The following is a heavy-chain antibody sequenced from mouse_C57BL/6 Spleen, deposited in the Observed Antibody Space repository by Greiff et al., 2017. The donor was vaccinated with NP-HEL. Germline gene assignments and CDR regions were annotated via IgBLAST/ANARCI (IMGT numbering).Heavy chain of an antibody. CDR1: GFTFSDYG. V-gene: IGHV5-17*01. D-gene: IGHD2-1*01. J-gene: IGHJ4*01. CDR2: ISSGSSTI. CDR3: ARQGIYYGNYYYAMDY. Sequence: EVQLVESGGGLVKPGGSLKLSCAASGFTFSDYGMHWVRQAPEKGLEWVAYISSGSSTIYYADTVKGRFTISRDNAKNTLFLQMTSLRSEDTAMYYCARQGIYYGNYYYAMDYWGQGTSVTVSS.